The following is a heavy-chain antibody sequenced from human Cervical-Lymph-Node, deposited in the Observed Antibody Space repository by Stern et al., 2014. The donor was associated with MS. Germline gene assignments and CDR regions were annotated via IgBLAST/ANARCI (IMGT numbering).Heavy chain of an antibody. CDR3: ARGVMVAATYAYDI. CDR1: GFTFSAYW. V-gene: IGHV3-74*01. J-gene: IGHJ3*02. Sequence: EVQLVESGGGLVQPGGSLRLSCAASGFTFSAYWMHWVRPVPGKGLEWVSRIKSDEGSTTYADTVKCRCSISRDTDKNTLYLQMNSLRAEDTAVYYCARGVMVAATYAYDIWGQGTMVTISS. D-gene: IGHD2-15*01. CDR2: IKSDEGST.